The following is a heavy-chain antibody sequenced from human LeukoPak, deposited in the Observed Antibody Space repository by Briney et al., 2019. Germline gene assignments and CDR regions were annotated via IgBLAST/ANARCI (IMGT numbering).Heavy chain of an antibody. CDR1: GFTFSSYW. CDR3: ARSLGYCTNGVCQLDY. CDR2: IYSGGST. Sequence: GGSLRLSCAASGFTFSSYWMSWVRQAPGKGLEWVSVIYSGGSTYYADSVKGRFTISRDNSKNTLYLQMNSLRAEDTAVYYCARSLGYCTNGVCQLDYWGQGTLVTVSS. J-gene: IGHJ4*02. D-gene: IGHD2-8*01. V-gene: IGHV3-66*02.